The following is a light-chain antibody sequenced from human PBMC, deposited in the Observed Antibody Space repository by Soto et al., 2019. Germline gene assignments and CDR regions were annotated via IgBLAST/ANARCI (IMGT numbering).Light chain of an antibody. CDR1: QEISNY. J-gene: IGKJ4*01. Sequence: DIETTHSPSALSASVGDRVTITCQASQEISNYFSWYQQKPGKAPKLMSYDASNMETGIPPRFSGSGSGTDFTFTISSLQPEDIATYYCQQYDNLPLTCGGGTKVDIK. CDR2: DAS. V-gene: IGKV1-33*01. CDR3: QQYDNLPLT.